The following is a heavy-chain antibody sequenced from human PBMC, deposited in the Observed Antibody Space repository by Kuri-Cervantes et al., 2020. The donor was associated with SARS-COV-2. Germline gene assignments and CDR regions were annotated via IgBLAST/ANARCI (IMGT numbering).Heavy chain of an antibody. V-gene: IGHV3-23*01. D-gene: IGHD3-10*01. CDR2: ISGSGGST. Sequence: GESLKISCAASGFTFSSYAMGWVRQAPGKGLEWVSAISGSGGSTYYADSVKGRFTISRDNSKNTLYLQMNSLRAEDTAVYYCAKTTMVQGVIISGWIDYWGQGTLVTVSS. CDR3: AKTTMVQGVIISGWIDY. J-gene: IGHJ4*02. CDR1: GFTFSSYA.